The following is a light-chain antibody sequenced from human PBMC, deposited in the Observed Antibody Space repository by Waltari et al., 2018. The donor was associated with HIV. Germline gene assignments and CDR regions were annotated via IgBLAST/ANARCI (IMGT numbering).Light chain of an antibody. CDR2: EGS. J-gene: IGLJ2*01. CDR3: SSYAGSTTFVV. V-gene: IGLV2-23*03. Sequence: QSALTQPASVSGSPGQSITISCTGTSSAVGSHNLVSWYQQHPGQAPKLIIYEGSKRPSGVSNRFSGSKSANTASLTISVLQAEDEADYYCSSYAGSTTFVVFGGGTKVTVV. CDR1: SSAVGSHNL.